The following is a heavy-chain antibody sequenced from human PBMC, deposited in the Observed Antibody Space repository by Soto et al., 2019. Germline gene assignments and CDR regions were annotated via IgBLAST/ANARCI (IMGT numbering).Heavy chain of an antibody. Sequence: LSLTCAASGFTFSSYAMHWVRQALGKGLEWVAVISYDGSNKYYADSVKGRFTISRDISKNTLYLQMNSLRAEDTAVYYCARDQADSSSWYYYYGMDVWGQGTTVTVSS. CDR3: ARDQADSSSWYYYYGMDV. V-gene: IGHV3-30-3*01. CDR2: ISYDGSNK. J-gene: IGHJ6*02. CDR1: GFTFSSYA. D-gene: IGHD6-13*01.